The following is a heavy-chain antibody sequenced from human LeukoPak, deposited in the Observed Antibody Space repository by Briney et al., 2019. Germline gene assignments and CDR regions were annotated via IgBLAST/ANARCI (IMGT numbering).Heavy chain of an antibody. CDR2: IYYSGST. Sequence: SETLSLTCTVSGGSISSYYWSWIRQPPGKGLEWIGYIYYSGSTNYNPSLKSRVTTSVDTSKNQFSLKLSSVTAADTAVYYCAREFTKYAFDIWGQGTMVTVSS. CDR1: GGSISSYY. D-gene: IGHD2-2*01. J-gene: IGHJ3*02. V-gene: IGHV4-59*01. CDR3: AREFTKYAFDI.